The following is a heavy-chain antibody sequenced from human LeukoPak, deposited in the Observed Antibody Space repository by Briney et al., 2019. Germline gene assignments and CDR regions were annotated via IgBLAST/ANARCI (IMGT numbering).Heavy chain of an antibody. D-gene: IGHD3-16*01. V-gene: IGHV3-23*01. CDR1: GFTFSSYA. CDR2: ISGSGGST. Sequence: GGSLRLSCAASGFTFSSYAMSWVRQAPGKGLEWVSAISGSGGSTYYAGSVKGRFTISRDNSKNTLYLQMNSLRAEDTAVYYCARDLPPEWGCVWGSNLDYWGQGTLVTVSS. J-gene: IGHJ4*02. CDR3: ARDLPPEWGCVWGSNLDY.